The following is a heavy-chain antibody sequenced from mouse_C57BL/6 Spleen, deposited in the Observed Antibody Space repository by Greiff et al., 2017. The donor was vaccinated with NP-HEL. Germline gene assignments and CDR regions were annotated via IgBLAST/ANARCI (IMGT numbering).Heavy chain of an antibody. CDR2: FNPSSGYI. CDR3: AREYYSNYGFAY. CDR1: GYTFTSYW. Sequence: VQLVESGAELAKPGASVKLSCKASGYTFTSYWMHWVKQRPGQGLEWIGYFNPSSGYIKYNQKFKDKATLTADKSSSTAYMQLSSLTYEDSAVYYCAREYYSNYGFAYWGQGTLVTVSA. J-gene: IGHJ3*01. D-gene: IGHD2-5*01. V-gene: IGHV1-7*01.